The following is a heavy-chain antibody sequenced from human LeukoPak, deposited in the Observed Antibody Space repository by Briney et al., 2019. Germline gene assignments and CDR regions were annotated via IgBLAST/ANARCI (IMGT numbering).Heavy chain of an antibody. CDR1: GFIFSSYA. Sequence: PGGSLRLSCTASGFIFSSYAMNWVRQAPGKGLKWVSGISGSGSRTYYADSVQGRFTISRDDSKNTLYLQMNSLRADDTAVYYCAKEAANVDTARGFDIWGQGTMVTVSS. J-gene: IGHJ3*02. CDR3: AKEAANVDTARGFDI. V-gene: IGHV3-23*01. D-gene: IGHD5-18*01. CDR2: ISGSGSRT.